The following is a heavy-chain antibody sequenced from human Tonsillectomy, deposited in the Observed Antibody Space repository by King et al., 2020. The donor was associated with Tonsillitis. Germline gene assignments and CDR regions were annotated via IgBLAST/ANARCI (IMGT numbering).Heavy chain of an antibody. V-gene: IGHV3-30*18. CDR2: ISCDGSNK. J-gene: IGHJ4*02. D-gene: IGHD6-19*01. CDR3: ANEGLYSSGWGIDY. Sequence: WVRQAPGKGLEWVAVISCDGSNKNYADSVKGRFTISRDNSKNTLFLHMNSLRAKDTAVYHGANEGLYSSGWGIDYWGQGALLSVSS.